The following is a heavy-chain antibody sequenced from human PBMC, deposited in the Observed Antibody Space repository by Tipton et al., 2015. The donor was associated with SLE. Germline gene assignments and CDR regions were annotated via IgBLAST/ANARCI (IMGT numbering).Heavy chain of an antibody. D-gene: IGHD3-9*01. J-gene: IGHJ4*02. V-gene: IGHV4-59*02. CDR1: GDSVRGSY. Sequence: TLSLTCTVSGDSVRGSYWSWIRQPPGMGLEWIGFVYYGGSTNMGTTNYNPSLESRLDISVDTSGRLFFLRLSSMTAADTAVYYCAREGLHYDILTGLLGRGYYFDHWGQGALVTVSS. CDR2: VYYGGST. CDR3: AREGLHYDILTGLLGRGYYFDH.